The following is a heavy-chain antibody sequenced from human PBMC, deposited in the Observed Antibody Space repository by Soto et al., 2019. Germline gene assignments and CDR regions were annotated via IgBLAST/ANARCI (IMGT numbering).Heavy chain of an antibody. J-gene: IGHJ4*02. CDR2: IYSADVT. D-gene: IGHD1-26*01. CDR1: GFTVSTND. V-gene: IGHV3-66*01. CDR3: AGDGRSGSYGKGFDY. Sequence: EVQLVESGGGLVQPGGSLRLSCAVSGFTVSTNDMSWVRQAPGKGLEWVSVIYSADVTYYADSVKGRFTISRDNSKNTLYLQMSSLRAEGTAVYYGAGDGRSGSYGKGFDYWGQGMLVSVSS.